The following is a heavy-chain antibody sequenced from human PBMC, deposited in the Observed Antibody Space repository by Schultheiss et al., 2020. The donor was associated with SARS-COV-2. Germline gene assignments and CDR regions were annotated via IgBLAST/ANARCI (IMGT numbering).Heavy chain of an antibody. CDR3: ARDRGRDGYNWDYNWFDP. Sequence: SETLSLTCAVYGGSFSSYYWSWIRQPPGKGLEWIGYIYYSGSTNYNPSLKSRVTISVDTSKNQFSLKLSSVTAADTAVYYCARDRGRDGYNWDYNWFDPWGQGTLVTVSS. D-gene: IGHD5-24*01. CDR1: GGSFSSYY. CDR2: IYYSGST. V-gene: IGHV4-59*01. J-gene: IGHJ5*02.